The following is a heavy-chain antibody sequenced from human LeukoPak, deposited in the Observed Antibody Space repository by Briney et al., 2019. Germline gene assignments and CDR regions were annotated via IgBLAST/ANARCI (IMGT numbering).Heavy chain of an antibody. D-gene: IGHD3-10*01. CDR3: ARGIYGSRYYYGMDV. CDR2: ISSSSSYI. Sequence: GGSLRLSCAASGFTFSSYAMNWVRQAPGKGLEWVSSISSSSSYIYYADSVKGRFTISRDNAKNSLYLQMNSLRAEDTAVYYCARGIYGSRYYYGMDVWGQGTTVTVSS. CDR1: GFTFSSYA. J-gene: IGHJ6*02. V-gene: IGHV3-21*01.